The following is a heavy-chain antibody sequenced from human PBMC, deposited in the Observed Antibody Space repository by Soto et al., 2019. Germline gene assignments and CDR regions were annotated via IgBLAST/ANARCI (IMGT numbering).Heavy chain of an antibody. CDR2: ILSDGSNK. CDR3: ANGKAVAGTSAWFDP. V-gene: IGHV3-30*18. D-gene: IGHD6-19*01. Sequence: QVQLVESGGGVVQPGRSLRLSCAASGFTFSTYGMHWVRQAPGKGLEWVASILSDGSNKNYADSVKGRFTISRDNSKNTLYLQMNSLRVEDTAFYYCANGKAVAGTSAWFDPWGQGTLVTVSS. J-gene: IGHJ5*02. CDR1: GFTFSTYG.